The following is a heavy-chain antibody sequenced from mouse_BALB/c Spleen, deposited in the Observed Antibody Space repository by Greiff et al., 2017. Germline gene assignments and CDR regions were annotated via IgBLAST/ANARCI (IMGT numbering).Heavy chain of an antibody. CDR2: ISYSGST. CDR3: ARSKWATRGYAMDY. J-gene: IGHJ4*01. V-gene: IGHV3-2*02. Sequence: EVKLMESGPGLVKPSQSLSLTCTVTGYSITSDYAWNWIRQFPGNKLEWMGYISYSGSTSYNPSLKSRISITRDTSKNQFFLQLNSVTTEDTATYYCARSKWATRGYAMDYWGQGTSVTVSS. CDR1: GYSITSDYA.